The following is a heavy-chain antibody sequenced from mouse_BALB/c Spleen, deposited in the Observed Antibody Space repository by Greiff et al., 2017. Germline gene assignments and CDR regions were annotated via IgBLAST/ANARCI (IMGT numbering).Heavy chain of an antibody. CDR3: ARGYGYDEMPFFAY. CDR1: GYSFTDYI. CDR2: INPYYGST. Sequence: VQLKQTGPELVKPGASVKISCKASGYSFTDYIMLWVKQSHGKSLEWIGNINPYYGSTSYNLKFKGKATLTVDKSSSTAYMQLNSLTSEDSAVYYCARGYGYDEMPFFAYWGQGTLVTVSA. D-gene: IGHD2-2*01. V-gene: IGHV1-39*01. J-gene: IGHJ3*01.